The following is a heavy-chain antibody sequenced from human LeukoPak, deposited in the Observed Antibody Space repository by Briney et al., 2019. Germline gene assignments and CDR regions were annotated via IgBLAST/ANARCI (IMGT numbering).Heavy chain of an antibody. J-gene: IGHJ4*02. Sequence: GGSLRLSGAASGFSFSDYAMSWVRQAPGKGLKWVSTISAAGGSLYYADSVKGRLTISRDNSKNTLYLQMKSLRVEDTALYYCARILGPMIVVAPPDYWGQGTLVTVSS. CDR3: ARILGPMIVVAPPDY. V-gene: IGHV3-23*01. CDR1: GFSFSDYA. D-gene: IGHD3-22*01. CDR2: ISAAGGSL.